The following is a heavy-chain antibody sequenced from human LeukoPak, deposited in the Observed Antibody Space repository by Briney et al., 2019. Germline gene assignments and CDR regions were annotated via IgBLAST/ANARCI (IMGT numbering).Heavy chain of an antibody. V-gene: IGHV4-59*01. D-gene: IGHD3-10*01. J-gene: IGHJ6*02. CDR3: ARAYTMVRGVRYGMDV. CDR1: GGSISSYY. Sequence: LETLSLTCTVSGGSISSYYWSWIRQPPGKGLEWLGYIYYSGSTNYNPSLKSRVTISVDTSKNQFSLKLSSVTAADTAVYYCARAYTMVRGVRYGMDVWGQRTTVTVSS. CDR2: IYYSGST.